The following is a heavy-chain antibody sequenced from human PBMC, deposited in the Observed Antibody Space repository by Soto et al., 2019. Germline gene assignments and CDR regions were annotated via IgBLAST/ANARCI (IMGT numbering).Heavy chain of an antibody. CDR3: ARDRGPSSGYYPYWFDP. Sequence: QVQLVQSGAEVKKPGSSVKVSCKASGGTFSSYAITWVRQAPGQGLEWMGGIIPIFGTANYAQKFQARVTIAADXSXSXXYMELRSLRSEDTAVYYCARDRGPSSGYYPYWFDPWGQGTLVTVSS. D-gene: IGHD3-22*01. V-gene: IGHV1-69*12. CDR2: IIPIFGTA. J-gene: IGHJ5*02. CDR1: GGTFSSYA.